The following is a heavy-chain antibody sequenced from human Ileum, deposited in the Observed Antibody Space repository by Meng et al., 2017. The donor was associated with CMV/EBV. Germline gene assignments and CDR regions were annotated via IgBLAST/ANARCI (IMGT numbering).Heavy chain of an antibody. CDR3: VNGWKQLEY. Sequence: GGSLRLSCAASGFTFSNYAMTWVRQAPGKGLEWVLIIYSDGSTTYYADSVKGRFTISRDKAKNTVYLQMNSLRAEDTAVYYCVNGWKQLEYWGQGTLVNVSS. CDR2: IYSDGSTT. J-gene: IGHJ4*01. V-gene: IGHV3-23*03. CDR1: GFTFSNYA. D-gene: IGHD4-23*01.